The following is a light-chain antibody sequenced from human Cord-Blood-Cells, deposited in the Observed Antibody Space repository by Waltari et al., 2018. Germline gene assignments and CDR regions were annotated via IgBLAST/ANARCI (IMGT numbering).Light chain of an antibody. CDR3: CSYAGSYTYVV. J-gene: IGLJ2*01. CDR1: RTDVGGDNY. CDR2: DVS. V-gene: IGLV2-11*01. Sequence: QSALTQPLSVSGSPGQSVTISCTGTRTDVGGDNYVFWYQQHPGKAPKPMIYDVSKPPSWVPDRFSGSKSGNTASLTISGLQAEDEADYYCCSYAGSYTYVVFGGGTKLTVL.